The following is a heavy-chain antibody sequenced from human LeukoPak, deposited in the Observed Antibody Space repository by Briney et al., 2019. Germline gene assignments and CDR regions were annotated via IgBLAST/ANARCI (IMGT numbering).Heavy chain of an antibody. J-gene: IGHJ6*02. Sequence: GRSLRLSCAASGFTFSSYAMYWVRQAPGKGLEWVAVISYDGSNKYYADSVKGRFTISRDNSKNTLYLQMNSLRAEDTAVYYCARVGNSYDQDYYYYGMDVWGQGTTVTVSS. CDR1: GFTFSSYA. V-gene: IGHV3-30-3*01. CDR2: ISYDGSNK. D-gene: IGHD3-22*01. CDR3: ARVGNSYDQDYYYYGMDV.